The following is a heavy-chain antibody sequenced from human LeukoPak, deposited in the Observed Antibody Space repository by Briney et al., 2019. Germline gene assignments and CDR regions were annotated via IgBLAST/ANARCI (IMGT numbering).Heavy chain of an antibody. CDR3: AKDLSSGHYYYYYMDV. V-gene: IGHV3-23*01. J-gene: IGHJ6*03. CDR2: ISGSGGST. CDR1: GFTFSTYW. D-gene: IGHD3-22*01. Sequence: PGGSLRLSCAASGFTFSTYWMHWVRQAPGKGLEWVSAISGSGGSTYYADSVKGRFTISRDSSKNTLYLQMNSLRAEDTAVYYCAKDLSSGHYYYYYMDVWGKGTMLTVSS.